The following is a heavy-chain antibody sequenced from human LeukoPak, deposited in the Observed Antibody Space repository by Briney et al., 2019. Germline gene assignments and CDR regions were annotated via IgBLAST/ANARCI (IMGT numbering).Heavy chain of an antibody. V-gene: IGHV4-59*08. CDR2: IYYSGST. J-gene: IGHJ5*02. D-gene: IGHD2-2*02. Sequence: SETLSLTCTVSGGSISSYYWSWIRQPPGKGLEWIGYIYYSGSTNYNPSLKSRVTISVDTSKNQFSLKLSSVTAADTAVYYCASTNIVVVPAAIPAWFDPWGQGTLVTVSS. CDR3: ASTNIVVVPAAIPAWFDP. CDR1: GGSISSYY.